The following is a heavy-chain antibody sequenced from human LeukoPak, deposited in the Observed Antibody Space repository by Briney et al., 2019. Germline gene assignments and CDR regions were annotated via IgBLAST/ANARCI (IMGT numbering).Heavy chain of an antibody. CDR3: AREGTHYGSGPYNWFDP. V-gene: IGHV4-34*01. D-gene: IGHD3-10*01. CDR2: INHSGST. J-gene: IGHJ5*02. Sequence: PSETLSLTCAVYGGSFSGYYWSWIRQPPGKWLEWIGEINHSGSTNYNPSLKSRVTISVDTSKNQFSLKLSSVTAADTAVYYCAREGTHYGSGPYNWFDPWGQGTLVTVSS. CDR1: GGSFSGYY.